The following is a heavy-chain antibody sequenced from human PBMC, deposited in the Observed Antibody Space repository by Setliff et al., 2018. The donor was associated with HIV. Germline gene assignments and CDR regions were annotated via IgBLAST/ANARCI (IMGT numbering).Heavy chain of an antibody. Sequence: ASVKVSCKASGYTFTNYYMHWVRQAPGQGLEWMGVINPAGGNSHYAQKFQGRVTVTRDASTSTVYMDLSSLRSDDTAVYFCARVYCSIASCYDEYYFDYWGQGTLVTVSS. J-gene: IGHJ4*02. CDR3: ARVYCSIASCYDEYYFDY. CDR1: GYTFTNYY. D-gene: IGHD2-2*01. V-gene: IGHV1-46*01. CDR2: INPAGGNS.